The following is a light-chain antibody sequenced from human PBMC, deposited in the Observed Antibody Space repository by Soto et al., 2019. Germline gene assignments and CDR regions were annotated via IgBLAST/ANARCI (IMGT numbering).Light chain of an antibody. J-gene: IGLJ3*02. CDR3: STWDDSLNGWV. CDR1: ISNIGKDT. Sequence: QSALTQPPSVSGTPGLRVNISCSGGISNIGKDTVNWYQQLPGTAPKLLMFNDDKRPSVVPDRFSGSRSGTSASLAISGLQSDDEAVYFCSTWDDSLNGWVFGGGTKLTVL. CDR2: NDD. V-gene: IGLV1-44*01.